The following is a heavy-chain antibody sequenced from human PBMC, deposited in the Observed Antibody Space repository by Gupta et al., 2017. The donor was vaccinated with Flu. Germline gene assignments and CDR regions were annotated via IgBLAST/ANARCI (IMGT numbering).Heavy chain of an antibody. CDR1: GGSISSYY. Sequence: QVQLPESGPGLATPSETLSLTCTVSGGSISSYYWRWIRQPPGKGLEWSGYIYYSGSTNYNPSLKRRVTISVDTSKNQCSLKLSSGTAADTAVYYCARWDRTSSYYGMDVWGKGTTVTVSS. V-gene: IGHV4-59*08. CDR3: ARWDRTSSYYGMDV. CDR2: IYYSGST. J-gene: IGHJ6*04. D-gene: IGHD1-26*01.